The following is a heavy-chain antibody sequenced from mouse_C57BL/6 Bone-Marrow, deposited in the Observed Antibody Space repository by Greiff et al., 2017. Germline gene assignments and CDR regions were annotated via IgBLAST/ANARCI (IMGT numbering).Heavy chain of an antibody. D-gene: IGHD1-1*01. Sequence: EVQLKESGPGLVKPSQSLSLTCSVTGYSITSGYYWNWIRQFPGNKLEWMGYISYDGSNNYNPSLKNRISITRDTSKNQFFLKLNSVTTEDTATYFCASRYGSSYEAMDYWGQGTSVTVSS. J-gene: IGHJ4*01. CDR2: ISYDGSN. V-gene: IGHV3-6*01. CDR3: ASRYGSSYEAMDY. CDR1: GYSITSGYY.